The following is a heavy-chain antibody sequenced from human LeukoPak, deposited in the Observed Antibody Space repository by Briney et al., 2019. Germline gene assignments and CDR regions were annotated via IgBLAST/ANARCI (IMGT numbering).Heavy chain of an antibody. J-gene: IGHJ6*02. CDR2: IYSGGST. Sequence: GGSLRLSCAASGFTVSSNYMSWARQAPGKGLEWVSVIYSGGSTYYADSVKGRFTISRDNSKNTLYLQMNSLRAEDTAVYYCARVQTVDGYYYYGMDVWGQGTTVTVSS. D-gene: IGHD2-8*01. CDR1: GFTVSSNY. V-gene: IGHV3-53*01. CDR3: ARVQTVDGYYYYGMDV.